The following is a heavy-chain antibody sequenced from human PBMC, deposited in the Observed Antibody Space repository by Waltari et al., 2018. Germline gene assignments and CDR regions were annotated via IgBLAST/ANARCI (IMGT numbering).Heavy chain of an antibody. Sequence: EVQLVQSGAEVKKPGGSWKTPCRGLGYGLTSYGTAWVPKMPGKGLEWMGIIYPGDSDTRYSPSFQGQVTISADKSISTAYLQWSSLKASDTAMYYCARRGGGNSGDAFDIWGQGTMVTVSS. CDR1: GYGLTSYG. CDR3: ARRGGGNSGDAFDI. D-gene: IGHD2-21*02. V-gene: IGHV5-51*03. CDR2: IYPGDSDT. J-gene: IGHJ3*02.